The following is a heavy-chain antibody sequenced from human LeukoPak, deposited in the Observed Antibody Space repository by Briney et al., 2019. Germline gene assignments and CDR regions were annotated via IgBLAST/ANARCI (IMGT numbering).Heavy chain of an antibody. D-gene: IGHD3-22*01. Sequence: GESLKISCKGSGYSFTSYWIGWVRQMPGKGLEWMGIIYPGDSDTRYSPSFQGQVTISADKSISTAYLQWSSLKASDTAMYYCARHTLPGRYYDSSGYYAGWGQGTLVTVSS. CDR1: GYSFTSYW. CDR3: ARHTLPGRYYDSSGYYAG. CDR2: IYPGDSDT. V-gene: IGHV5-51*01. J-gene: IGHJ4*02.